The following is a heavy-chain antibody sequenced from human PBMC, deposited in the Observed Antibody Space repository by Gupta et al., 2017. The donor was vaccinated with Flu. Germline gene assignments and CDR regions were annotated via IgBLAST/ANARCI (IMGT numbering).Heavy chain of an antibody. CDR3: AREEENGYATWFDP. J-gene: IGHJ5*02. CDR2: IIPIFGTA. D-gene: IGHD2-8*01. Sequence: QAPGQGLEWMGGIIPIFGTANYAQKFQGRVTITADESTSTAYMELSSLRSEDTAVYYCAREEENGYATWFDPWGQGTLVTVSS. V-gene: IGHV1-69*01.